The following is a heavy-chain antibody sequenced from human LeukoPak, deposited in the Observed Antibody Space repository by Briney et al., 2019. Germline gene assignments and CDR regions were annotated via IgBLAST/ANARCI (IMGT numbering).Heavy chain of an antibody. CDR3: ARGITAGSFDI. CDR2: ISSNGGST. Sequence: GGSLRLSCAASGFTFSSYAMHGVRQAPGKGLEYVSAISSNGGSTYYANSVKGRFTISRDNSKNTLYLQMGSLRAEDMAVYYCARGITAGSFDIWGQGTMVTVSS. CDR1: GFTFSSYA. V-gene: IGHV3-64*01. J-gene: IGHJ3*02. D-gene: IGHD3-10*01.